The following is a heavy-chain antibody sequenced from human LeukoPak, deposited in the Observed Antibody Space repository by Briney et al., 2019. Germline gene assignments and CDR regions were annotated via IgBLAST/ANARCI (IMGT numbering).Heavy chain of an antibody. V-gene: IGHV3-23*01. Sequence: GGTLRLSCAASGFTFSSYGMSWVRQAPGKGLEWVSAISGSGGSTYYADSVKGRFTISRDNAKNSLYLQMNSLRAEDTAVYYCARGTMFPYYFDYWGQGTLVTVSS. CDR1: GFTFSSYG. J-gene: IGHJ4*02. CDR2: ISGSGGST. CDR3: ARGTMFPYYFDY. D-gene: IGHD3-10*02.